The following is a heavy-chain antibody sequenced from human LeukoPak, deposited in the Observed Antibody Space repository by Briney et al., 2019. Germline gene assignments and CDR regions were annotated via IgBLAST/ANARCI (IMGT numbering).Heavy chain of an antibody. CDR1: GFTFDDYA. D-gene: IGHD3-22*01. V-gene: IGHV3-9*01. CDR2: ISWNSGSI. J-gene: IGHJ4*02. Sequence: GGSLRLSCAASGFTFDDYAMHWVRQAPGKGLEWVSGISWNSGSIGYADSVKGRFTISRDNAKNSLYLQMNSLRAEDTALYYCAKDEGFYYDSSGYYFVYWGQGTQVTVSS. CDR3: AKDEGFYYDSSGYYFVY.